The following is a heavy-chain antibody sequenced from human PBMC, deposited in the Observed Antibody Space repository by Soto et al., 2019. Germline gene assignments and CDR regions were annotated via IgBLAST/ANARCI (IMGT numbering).Heavy chain of an antibody. D-gene: IGHD3-22*01. Sequence: QVQLVQSGAEVKKPGASVKVSCKASGYTFTSYGISWVRQAPGQGLEWMGWISAYNGNTNYAQKLQGRVTMTTDTSTSTAYMELRSLRSDDTAVYYCARVDRYDSSGYFDAFDIWGQGTMVTVSS. CDR3: ARVDRYDSSGYFDAFDI. J-gene: IGHJ3*02. V-gene: IGHV1-18*01. CDR1: GYTFTSYG. CDR2: ISAYNGNT.